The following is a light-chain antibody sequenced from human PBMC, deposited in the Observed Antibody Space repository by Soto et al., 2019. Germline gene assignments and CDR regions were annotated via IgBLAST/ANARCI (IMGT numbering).Light chain of an antibody. CDR2: GAS. CDR1: QSVGRNY. Sequence: EIVLTQSPGTLSVSPGERATLSCRASQSVGRNYLAWYQQKPGQAPRLLIYGASSRPTGIPERFSGSGSGTDFTLTISRLEPEDCAVYNCQQYASSPLTFGGGTKVETK. V-gene: IGKV3-20*01. J-gene: IGKJ4*01. CDR3: QQYASSPLT.